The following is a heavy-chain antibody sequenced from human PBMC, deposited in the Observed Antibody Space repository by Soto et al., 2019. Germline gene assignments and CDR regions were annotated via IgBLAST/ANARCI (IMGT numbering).Heavy chain of an antibody. J-gene: IGHJ4*02. Sequence: SETLSLTCNVSGGSVSDYYWSWIRQAPGMGLEWIGYIHERGVTNYNPSLKSRVTMSVDTSKNQFSLTLRSVHTADTAIYFCARDPAGDYGHWGRGTLVTVSS. CDR1: GGSVSDYY. CDR2: IHERGVT. D-gene: IGHD4-17*01. V-gene: IGHV4-59*02. CDR3: ARDPAGDYGH.